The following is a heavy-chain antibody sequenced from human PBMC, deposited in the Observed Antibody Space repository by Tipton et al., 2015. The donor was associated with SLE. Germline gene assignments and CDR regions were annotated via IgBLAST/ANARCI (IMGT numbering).Heavy chain of an antibody. CDR1: GFTFSSYW. Sequence: SLRLSCAASGFTFSSYWMHWVRQVPGKGLVWVSRINTDGSSITYADSVKGRFTISRDNAKNTLYLQMNSLRADDTAVYYCAREFGRSSSFYFDSWGQGTLVTVSS. J-gene: IGHJ4*02. D-gene: IGHD6-13*01. V-gene: IGHV3-74*01. CDR3: AREFGRSSSFYFDS. CDR2: INTDGSSI.